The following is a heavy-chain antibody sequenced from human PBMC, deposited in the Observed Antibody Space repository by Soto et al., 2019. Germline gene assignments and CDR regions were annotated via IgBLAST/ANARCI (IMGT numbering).Heavy chain of an antibody. Sequence: ASVKVSCKASGYTFTSYGISWVRQAPGQGLEWMGWISAYNGNTNYAQKLQGRVTKTTDTSTSTAYMELRSLRSDDTAVYYCARDGSGTTGGYYYYGMDVWGQGTTVTVSS. V-gene: IGHV1-18*04. CDR2: ISAYNGNT. CDR1: GYTFTSYG. J-gene: IGHJ6*02. CDR3: ARDGSGTTGGYYYYGMDV. D-gene: IGHD1-7*01.